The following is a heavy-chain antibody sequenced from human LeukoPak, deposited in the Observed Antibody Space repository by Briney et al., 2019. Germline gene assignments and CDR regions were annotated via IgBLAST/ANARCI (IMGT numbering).Heavy chain of an antibody. D-gene: IGHD3-16*01. V-gene: IGHV1-2*02. Sequence: ASVKVSCKASGYTFTGYYIHWVRQAPGQGLEWMGGINANSGGTNYAQNFQGRVTMTRDTSISTAYMELSRLRSDDAAVYYCARGPIMLSFGGFDYWGQGTLVTVSS. CDR1: GYTFTGYY. J-gene: IGHJ4*02. CDR2: INANSGGT. CDR3: ARGPIMLSFGGFDY.